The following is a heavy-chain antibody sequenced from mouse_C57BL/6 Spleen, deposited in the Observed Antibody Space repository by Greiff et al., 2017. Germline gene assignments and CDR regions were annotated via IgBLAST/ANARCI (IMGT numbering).Heavy chain of an antibody. Sequence: VQLQQSGAELARPGASVKLSCKASGYTFTSYGISWVKQRTGQGLEWIGEIYPRSGNTYYNEKFKGKATLTADKSSSTAYMELRSLTSEDSAVYFCARDGYGSSYDAMDYWGQGTSVTVSS. V-gene: IGHV1-81*01. J-gene: IGHJ4*01. CDR2: IYPRSGNT. CDR3: ARDGYGSSYDAMDY. D-gene: IGHD1-1*01. CDR1: GYTFTSYG.